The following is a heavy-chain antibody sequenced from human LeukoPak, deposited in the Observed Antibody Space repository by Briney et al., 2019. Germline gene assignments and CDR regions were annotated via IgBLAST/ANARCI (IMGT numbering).Heavy chain of an antibody. D-gene: IGHD3-22*01. CDR1: GFTFGSYA. Sequence: PGGSLRLSCAASGFTFGSYAMSGARQAPGKGRKGVSAISGRGGSTYYADSVKGRFTISRDNSKNTLYLQMNSLRAEDTAVYYCAKDWAHITMIVVVIGPYFDYWGQGTLVTVSS. CDR2: ISGRGGST. J-gene: IGHJ4*02. CDR3: AKDWAHITMIVVVIGPYFDY. V-gene: IGHV3-23*01.